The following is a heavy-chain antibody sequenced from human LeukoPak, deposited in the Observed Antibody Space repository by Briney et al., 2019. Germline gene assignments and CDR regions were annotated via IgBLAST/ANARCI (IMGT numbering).Heavy chain of an antibody. CDR3: AKDRSGIAAAPSY. V-gene: IGHV3-30*02. J-gene: IGHJ4*02. Sequence: GGSLRLSCAASGFTFSSYAMHWVRQAPGKGLEWVAFIRYDGSNKYYADSVKGRFTISRDNSKNTLYLQMNSLRAEDTAVYYCAKDRSGIAAAPSYWGQGTLVTVSS. CDR2: IRYDGSNK. D-gene: IGHD6-13*01. CDR1: GFTFSSYA.